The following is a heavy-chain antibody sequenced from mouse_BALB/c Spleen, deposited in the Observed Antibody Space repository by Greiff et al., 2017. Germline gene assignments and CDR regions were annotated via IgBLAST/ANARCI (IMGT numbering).Heavy chain of an antibody. J-gene: IGHJ2*01. D-gene: IGHD1-1*01. CDR3: ASGILRHDY. V-gene: IGHV1-7*01. CDR2: INPSTGYT. CDR1: GYTFTSYW. Sequence: VKLMESGAELAKPGASVKMSCKASGYTFTSYWMHWVKQRPGQGLEWIGYINPSTGYTEYNQKFKDKATLTADKSSSTAYMQLSSLTSEDSAVYYCASGILRHDYWGQGTTLTVSS.